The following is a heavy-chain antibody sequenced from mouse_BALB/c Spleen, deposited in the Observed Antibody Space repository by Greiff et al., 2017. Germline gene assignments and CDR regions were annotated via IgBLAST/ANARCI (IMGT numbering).Heavy chain of an antibody. Sequence: DVKLQESGPGLVKPSQSLSLTCTVTGYSITSDYAWNWIRQFPGNKLEWMGYISYSGSTSYNPSLKSRISITRDTSKNQFFLQLNSVTTEDTATYYCARGDYYGSRGGFAYWGQGTLVTVSA. CDR2: ISYSGST. CDR3: ARGDYYGSRGGFAY. D-gene: IGHD1-1*01. CDR1: GYSITSDYA. V-gene: IGHV3-2*02. J-gene: IGHJ3*01.